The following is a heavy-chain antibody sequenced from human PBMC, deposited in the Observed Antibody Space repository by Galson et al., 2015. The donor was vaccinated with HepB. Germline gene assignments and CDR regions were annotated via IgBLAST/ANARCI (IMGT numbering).Heavy chain of an antibody. CDR3: ARGLDY. V-gene: IGHV3-48*01. CDR1: GFTFSSYA. Sequence: SLRLSCAASGFTFSSYAMHWVRQAPGKGLEWVSYISSSSSTIYYADSEKGRFIIFRDNAKNSLYLQMNSLRAEDTAVYYCARGLDYWGQGTLVTVSS. CDR2: ISSSSSTI. J-gene: IGHJ4*02. D-gene: IGHD3-16*01.